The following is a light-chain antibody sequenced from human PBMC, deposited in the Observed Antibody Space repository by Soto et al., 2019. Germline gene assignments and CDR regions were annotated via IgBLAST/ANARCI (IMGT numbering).Light chain of an antibody. CDR3: ATWDSSLSAVV. Sequence: QSVLTQPPSVSATPGQQVTISCSGSSSNIGNNYVSWYQQLPGTAPKLLIYDNYKRPSGIPDRFSGSKSGTSATLGITGLQTGDEADYYCATWDSSLSAVVVGGGTQVTVL. CDR1: SSNIGNNY. J-gene: IGLJ2*01. CDR2: DNY. V-gene: IGLV1-51*01.